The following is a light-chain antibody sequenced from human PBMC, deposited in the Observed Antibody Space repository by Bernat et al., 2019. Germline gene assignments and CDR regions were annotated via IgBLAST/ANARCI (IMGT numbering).Light chain of an antibody. Sequence: NFMLTQPHSVSESPGKTVAIYCTRSSGSIASNYVRWYQQRPGSAPTTVIYEYNKRPSGVPDRFSGSSDSTSNSASLTISGLKTEDEAEYYCHSYDSSNQVFGGGTKLTVL. CDR1: SGSIASNY. CDR3: HSYDSSNQV. V-gene: IGLV6-57*04. J-gene: IGLJ3*02. CDR2: EYN.